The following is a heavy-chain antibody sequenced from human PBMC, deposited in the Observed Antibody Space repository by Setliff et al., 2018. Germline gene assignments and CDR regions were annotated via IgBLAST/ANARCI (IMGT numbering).Heavy chain of an antibody. CDR3: ARGKWFRLDKSAWSNWFDP. V-gene: IGHV1-8*01. D-gene: IGHD5-12*01. CDR1: GYSFSDYD. CDR2: MNAHSGNS. Sequence: ASVKVSCKASGYSFSDYDINWVRQAPGQGLEWMGWMNAHSGNSGCAQKFQGRVTMTRDTSISTAYMELNSLQYEDTAVYYCARGKWFRLDKSAWSNWFDPWGQGTLVTVPQ. J-gene: IGHJ5*02.